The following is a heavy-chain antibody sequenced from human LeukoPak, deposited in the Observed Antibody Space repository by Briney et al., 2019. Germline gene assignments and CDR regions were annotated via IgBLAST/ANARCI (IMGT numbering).Heavy chain of an antibody. CDR1: GYTFTGYY. D-gene: IGHD2-15*01. V-gene: IGHV1-2*02. J-gene: IGHJ5*02. Sequence: ASVKVSCKASGYTFTGYYMHWVRQAPGQGLEWMGWINPNSGGTNYAQKFQGRVTMTRDTSISTAYMELSRLRSDDTAVYYCARYLGGYCSGGSCYSDWFDPWGQGTLVTVSS. CDR3: ARYLGGYCSGGSCYSDWFDP. CDR2: INPNSGGT.